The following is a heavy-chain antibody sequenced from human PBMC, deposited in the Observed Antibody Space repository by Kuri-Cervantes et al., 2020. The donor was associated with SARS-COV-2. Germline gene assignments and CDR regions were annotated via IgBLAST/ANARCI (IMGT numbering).Heavy chain of an antibody. D-gene: IGHD3-16*01. CDR3: ASNSLGTTGGDI. Sequence: SETLSLTCAVYGGSFSGYYWSCIRQPPGKGLEWVGEINHSGSTNYNPSLKSRVTVSVDTSKNQFSLKLSSVTAADTAVYYCASNSLGTTGGDIWGQGTMVTVSS. V-gene: IGHV4-34*01. CDR2: INHSGST. CDR1: GGSFSGYY. J-gene: IGHJ3*02.